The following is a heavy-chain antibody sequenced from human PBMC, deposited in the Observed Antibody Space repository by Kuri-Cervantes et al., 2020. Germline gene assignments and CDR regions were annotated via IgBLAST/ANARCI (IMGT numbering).Heavy chain of an antibody. CDR3: AREASSSWFDP. CDR1: GFTFSSYW. J-gene: IGHJ5*02. D-gene: IGHD6-13*01. CDR2: IKQDGSEK. Sequence: GGSLRLSCAASGFTFSSYWMSWVRQAPGKGLEWVANIKQDGSEKNYVDSVKGRFTISRDNAKNSLYLQMNSLRAEDTAVYYCAREASSSWFDPWGQGTLVTVSS. V-gene: IGHV3-7*01.